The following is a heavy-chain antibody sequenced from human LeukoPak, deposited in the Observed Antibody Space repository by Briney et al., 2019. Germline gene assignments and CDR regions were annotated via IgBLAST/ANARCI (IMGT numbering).Heavy chain of an antibody. CDR3: AREGAAAAPY. CDR2: ISSSSSYI. J-gene: IGHJ4*02. D-gene: IGHD6-13*01. V-gene: IGHV3-21*01. CDR1: GFTFSSYS. Sequence: PGRSLRLSCAASGFTFSSYSMNWVRQAPGKGLEWVSAISSSSSYIYYADSMKGRFTISRDNARNSLYLQMNSLRAEDTAMYYCAREGAAAAPYWGQGTLVTVSS.